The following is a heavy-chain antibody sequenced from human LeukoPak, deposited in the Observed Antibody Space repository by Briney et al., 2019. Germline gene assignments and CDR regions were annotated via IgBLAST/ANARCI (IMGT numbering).Heavy chain of an antibody. CDR1: GGSISSGGYG. V-gene: IGHV4-31*03. CDR2: IYYSGTT. D-gene: IGHD3-22*01. CDR3: ARERFYYDSSGYYRKNPYFDY. J-gene: IGHJ4*02. Sequence: PSQTLSLACTVSGGSISSGGYGCGWIRQHRGKGLEWFGYIYYSGTTYYNPSLKSRVTIAVDTPKNQFSLKLSSVTAADTAVYYCARERFYYDSSGYYRKNPYFDYWGQGTLVTVSS.